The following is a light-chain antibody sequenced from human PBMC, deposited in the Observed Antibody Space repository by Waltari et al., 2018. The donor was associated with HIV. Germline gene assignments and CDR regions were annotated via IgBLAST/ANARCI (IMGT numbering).Light chain of an antibody. V-gene: IGLV6-57*03. J-gene: IGLJ3*02. CDR1: RGSIATNY. CDR3: QSYDASNQWV. CDR2: DDN. Sequence: NFMLTQPHSVSESPGKTVTISCTRSRGSIATNYVQWYQQRPGSAPTIVIYDDNQRPSGVPNRFSGSIDGSSNSASLTISGLKTEDEADYYCQSYDASNQWVFGGGTKLTVL.